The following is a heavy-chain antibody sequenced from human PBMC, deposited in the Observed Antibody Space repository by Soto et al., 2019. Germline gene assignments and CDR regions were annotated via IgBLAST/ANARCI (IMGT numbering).Heavy chain of an antibody. CDR2: IYYSGST. V-gene: IGHV4-39*01. CDR3: ARVIAVAVRWFDP. J-gene: IGHJ5*02. Sequence: SETLSLTCTVSGGSISSSTYYWGWIRQPRGKGLEWIGSIYYSGSTYYNPSLKIRVTISVNTSKNQFSLKLSSVTAADKAVYYCARVIAVAVRWFDPWGQGTLVTVSS. CDR1: GGSISSSTYY. D-gene: IGHD6-19*01.